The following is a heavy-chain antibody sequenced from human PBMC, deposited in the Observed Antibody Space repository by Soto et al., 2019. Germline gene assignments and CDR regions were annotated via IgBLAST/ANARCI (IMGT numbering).Heavy chain of an antibody. Sequence: QVQLVQSGAEVKKPGSSVKVSCKASGGTFSSYAISWVRQAPGQGLEWMGGIIPIFGTANYAQKFQGRVTITADETTSTAYMELSSLRSEDTAVYYCASAIRFLEWLFVGMDDWGQGTTVTVSS. CDR3: ASAIRFLEWLFVGMDD. CDR2: IIPIFGTA. CDR1: GGTFSSYA. V-gene: IGHV1-69*01. D-gene: IGHD3-3*01. J-gene: IGHJ6*02.